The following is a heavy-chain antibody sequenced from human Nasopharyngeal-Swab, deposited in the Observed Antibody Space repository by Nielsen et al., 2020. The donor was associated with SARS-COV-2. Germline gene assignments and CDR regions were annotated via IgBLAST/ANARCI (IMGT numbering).Heavy chain of an antibody. V-gene: IGHV3-11*05. CDR1: GFTFSDYY. CDR2: ISSSSTYT. J-gene: IGHJ6*02. CDR3: ARDSPLDTAMVTFGDYYYGMDV. Sequence: GESLKISCAASGFTFSDYYMSWFRQAPGKGLEWVSYISSSSTYTNYADSVKGRFTISRDNAKNSLYLQMNSLRAEDTAVYYCARDSPLDTAMVTFGDYYYGMDVWGQGTTVTVSS. D-gene: IGHD5-18*01.